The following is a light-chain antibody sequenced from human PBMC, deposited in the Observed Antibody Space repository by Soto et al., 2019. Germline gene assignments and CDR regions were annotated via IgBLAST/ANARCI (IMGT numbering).Light chain of an antibody. Sequence: DIQMTQSPSSLSASVGDRVTITCRASQNIRSYVNWYQQKAGKAPNLLIYAAASLQSGVPSRFRGFGAGTDFTLTISSLQPEDFATYYCQQSYSLITFGQGTRLEIK. V-gene: IGKV1-39*01. CDR1: QNIRSY. CDR2: AAA. J-gene: IGKJ5*01. CDR3: QQSYSLIT.